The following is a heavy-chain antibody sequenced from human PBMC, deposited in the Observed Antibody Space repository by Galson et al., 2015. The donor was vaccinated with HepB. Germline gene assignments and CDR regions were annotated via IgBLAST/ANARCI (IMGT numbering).Heavy chain of an antibody. J-gene: IGHJ6*03. CDR3: ARHRHTGTFPYYYYYMDV. Sequence: QSGAEVKKPGESLKISCTGSGYSFTSYWIGWVRQMPGKGLEWMGIIYPGDSDTRYSPSFQGQVTISADKSISTAYLQWSSLKASDTAMYYCARHRHTGTFPYYYYYMDVWGKGTTVTVSS. D-gene: IGHD1-7*01. CDR2: IYPGDSDT. CDR1: GYSFTSYW. V-gene: IGHV5-51*01.